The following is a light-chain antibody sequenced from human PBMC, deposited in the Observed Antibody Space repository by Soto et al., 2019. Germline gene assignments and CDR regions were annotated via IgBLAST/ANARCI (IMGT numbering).Light chain of an antibody. CDR3: CSYAGSSTFLYV. Sequence: QSVLTQPASVAESPGQSITISCTETSSDVGSYNLVSWYQQHPGKAPKLMIYEVSKRPSGVSNRFSGSKSGNTASLTISGLQAEDEADYYCCSYAGSSTFLYVFGTGTKVTVL. CDR2: EVS. CDR1: SSDVGSYNL. V-gene: IGLV2-23*02. J-gene: IGLJ1*01.